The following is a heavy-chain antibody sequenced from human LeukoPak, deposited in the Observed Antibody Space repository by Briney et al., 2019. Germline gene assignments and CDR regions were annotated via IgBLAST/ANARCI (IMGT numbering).Heavy chain of an antibody. J-gene: IGHJ4*02. CDR1: GYTFTGYY. V-gene: IGHV1-2*02. D-gene: IGHD3-22*01. CDR2: INPNSGGT. CDR3: ARGGYYYDMSQDY. Sequence: GASVKVSCKSSGYTFTGYYMHWVRQAPGQGLEWMGWINPNSGGTNYAQKFQGRVTMTRYTSISTAYMELSRLRSDDTAVCYCARGGYYYDMSQDYWGQGTLVTVSS.